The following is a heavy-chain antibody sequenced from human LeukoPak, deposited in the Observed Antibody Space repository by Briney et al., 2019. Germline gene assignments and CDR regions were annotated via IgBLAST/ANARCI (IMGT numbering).Heavy chain of an antibody. Sequence: SETLSLTCAVYGGSFSGYYWSWIRQPPGKGLEWIGEINHSGSTNYNPSLKSRVTISVDTSKNQFSLKLSSVTAADTAVYYCARPGSSGYAFGYWGQGTLVTVSS. V-gene: IGHV4-34*01. D-gene: IGHD3-22*01. J-gene: IGHJ4*02. CDR2: INHSGST. CDR1: GGSFSGYY. CDR3: ARPGSSGYAFGY.